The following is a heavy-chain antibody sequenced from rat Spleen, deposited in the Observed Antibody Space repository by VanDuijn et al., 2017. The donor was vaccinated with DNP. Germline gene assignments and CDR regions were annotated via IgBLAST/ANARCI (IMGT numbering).Heavy chain of an antibody. CDR3: ARHRTIMPYYYAMDA. V-gene: IGHV5-29*01. D-gene: IGHD1-12*01. J-gene: IGHJ4*01. CDR2: ISYDVSST. Sequence: EVQLVESGGGLVQPGRSLKLSCSASEFTFSNYGMAWVRQAPTKGLEWVATISYDVSSTYYRDSVKGRFSISRDNAKSTLYLQMDSLRSEDTATYYCARHRTIMPYYYAMDAWGQGASVTVSS. CDR1: EFTFSNYG.